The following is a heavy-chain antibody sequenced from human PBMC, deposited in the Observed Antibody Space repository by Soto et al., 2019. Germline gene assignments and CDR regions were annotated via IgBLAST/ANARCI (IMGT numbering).Heavy chain of an antibody. Sequence: SETLSLTCAVYGGSFSGYYWSWIRQPPGKGLEWIGEINHSGSTNYNPSLKSRVTISVDTSKNQFSLKLSSVTAADTAVYYCARAGANSYGYFPNRQTNDYWGQGTLVTVSS. J-gene: IGHJ4*02. CDR3: ARAGANSYGYFPNRQTNDY. CDR1: GGSFSGYY. V-gene: IGHV4-34*01. D-gene: IGHD5-18*01. CDR2: INHSGST.